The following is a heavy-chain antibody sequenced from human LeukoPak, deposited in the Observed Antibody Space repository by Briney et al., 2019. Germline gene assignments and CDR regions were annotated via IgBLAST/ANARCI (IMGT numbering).Heavy chain of an antibody. Sequence: PSETLSLTCAVYGGSFSGYYWSWIRQPPGKGLEWIGEINHSGSTNYNPSLKSRVTISVNTSKNQFSLKLSSVTAADTAVYDCARAHALIVVVPAATNWFDPWGQGTLVTVSS. CDR3: ARAHALIVVVPAATNWFDP. CDR1: GGSFSGYY. J-gene: IGHJ5*02. CDR2: INHSGST. V-gene: IGHV4-34*01. D-gene: IGHD2-2*01.